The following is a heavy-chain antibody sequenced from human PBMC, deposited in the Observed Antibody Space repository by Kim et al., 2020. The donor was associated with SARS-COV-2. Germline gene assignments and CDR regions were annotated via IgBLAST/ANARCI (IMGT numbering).Heavy chain of an antibody. CDR2: FDPEDGET. V-gene: IGHV1-24*01. CDR1: GYTLIELS. Sequence: ASVKVSCKVSGYTLIELSMHWVRQAPGKGLEWMGGFDPEDGETIYAQKFQGRVTMTEDTSTDTAYMELSSLRSEDTAVYYCATTSAYCGGDCYPNWFDPWGQGTLVTVSS. CDR3: ATTSAYCGGDCYPNWFDP. D-gene: IGHD2-21*02. J-gene: IGHJ5*02.